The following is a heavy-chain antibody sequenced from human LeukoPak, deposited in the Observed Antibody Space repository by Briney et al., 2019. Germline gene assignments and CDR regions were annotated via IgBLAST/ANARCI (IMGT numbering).Heavy chain of an antibody. CDR1: GGSISSYY. D-gene: IGHD5-12*01. J-gene: IGHJ1*01. CDR3: ANERVDREGYFYP. V-gene: IGHV4-59*01. Sequence: KSSETLSFTCTVSGGSISSYYWSWIRQSPGKGLEWIGCTHYSGSTNYNPSLKSRVTISVGTSKNQFSLKLNSATAADSAVYYCANERVDREGYFYPWGQGTLVTVSS. CDR2: THYSGST.